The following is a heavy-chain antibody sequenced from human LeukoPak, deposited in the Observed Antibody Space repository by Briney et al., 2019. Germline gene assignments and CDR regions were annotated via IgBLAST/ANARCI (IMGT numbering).Heavy chain of an antibody. CDR1: GFTFSNYA. D-gene: IGHD3-9*01. CDR3: AKWGDYDVLTGYYVPDY. CDR2: ILGSGGST. V-gene: IGHV3-23*01. Sequence: PGASLRLSCAASGFTFSNYAMSWVRQAPGKGLEWVSAILGSGGSTYYADSGKGRFTVSRDNSKSTLYSQMNSLRAEDTALYYCAKWGDYDVLTGYYVPDYWGQGTLVTVSS. J-gene: IGHJ4*02.